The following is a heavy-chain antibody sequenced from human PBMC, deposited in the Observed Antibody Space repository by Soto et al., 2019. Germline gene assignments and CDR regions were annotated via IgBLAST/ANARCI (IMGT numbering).Heavy chain of an antibody. CDR1: GFTFSSYA. CDR2: ISYDGSNK. D-gene: IGHD3-16*02. CDR3: ARDLLTGELSTNYYYYGMDV. J-gene: IGHJ6*01. Sequence: QVQLVESGGGVVQPGRSLRLSCAASGFTFSSYAMHWVRQAPGKGLEWVAVISYDGSNKYYADSVKGRFTISRDNSKNTLYLQMNSLRAEDTAVYYCARDLLTGELSTNYYYYGMDVW. V-gene: IGHV3-30-3*01.